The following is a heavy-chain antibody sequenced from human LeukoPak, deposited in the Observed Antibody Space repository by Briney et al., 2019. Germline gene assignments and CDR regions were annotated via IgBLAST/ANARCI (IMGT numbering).Heavy chain of an antibody. V-gene: IGHV3-30-3*01. CDR1: GFTFSSCA. J-gene: IGHJ4*02. CDR3: ARDGLTTVTIDY. D-gene: IGHD4-17*01. CDR2: ITYDGSNK. Sequence: PGGALXLSCAASGFTFSSCAMHWVRQAPGKGLEGVAVITYDGSNKFYADSVKGRFTISRDNSKNTVYLQMNSLRAEDAAVYYCARDGLTTVTIDYWGQGTLVTVSS.